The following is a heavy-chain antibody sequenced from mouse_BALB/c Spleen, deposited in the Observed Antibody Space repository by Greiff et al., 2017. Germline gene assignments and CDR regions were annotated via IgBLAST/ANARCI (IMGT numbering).Heavy chain of an antibody. J-gene: IGHJ2*01. Sequence: QVQLKQPGAELVKPGASVKLSCKASGYTFTSYWMHWVKQRPGQGLEWIGEINPSNGRTNYNEKFKSKATLTVDKSSSTAYMQLSSLTSEDSAVYYCARGDDGYLLDYWGQGTTLTVSS. CDR2: INPSNGRT. CDR3: ARGDDGYLLDY. CDR1: GYTFTSYW. D-gene: IGHD2-3*01. V-gene: IGHV1S81*02.